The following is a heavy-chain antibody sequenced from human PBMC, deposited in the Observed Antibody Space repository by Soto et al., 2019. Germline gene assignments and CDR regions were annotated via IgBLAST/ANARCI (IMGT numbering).Heavy chain of an antibody. Sequence: QVQLVESGGGAVQPGRSLTLSCAASGFRFSAFGMHWVRQAPGKGLEWVAVVSTDGRSEHYADSLKGRFTISRDNSKNTLSLQMNGLRTDDTALYYCANTITTPPSDDSTGRGALIDHWGRGARVIVS. V-gene: IGHV3-30*18. J-gene: IGHJ4*02. CDR1: GFRFSAFG. D-gene: IGHD4-4*01. CDR3: ANTITTPPSDDSTGRGALIDH. CDR2: VSTDGRSE.